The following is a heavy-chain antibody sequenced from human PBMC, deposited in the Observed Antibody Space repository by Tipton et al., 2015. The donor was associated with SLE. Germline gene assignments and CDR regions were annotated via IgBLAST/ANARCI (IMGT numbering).Heavy chain of an antibody. V-gene: IGHV4-59*08. CDR1: GASINSHY. CDR3: ARQFSMFALLSV. CDR2: VFYSGIT. J-gene: IGHJ1*01. D-gene: IGHD3-16*01. Sequence: TLSLTCTVSGASINSHYWSWFRRPPGKGLEWIGYVFYSGITINYNPSLKSRVTISVDTSKNQFSLNLSSVTAADTPVYYCARQFSMFALLSVWGQGALVPVSS.